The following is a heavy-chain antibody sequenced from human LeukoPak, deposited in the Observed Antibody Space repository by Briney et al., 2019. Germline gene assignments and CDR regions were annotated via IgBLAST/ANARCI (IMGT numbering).Heavy chain of an antibody. Sequence: GGSLRLSCEASGLTFSSYSMSWVRQAPGKGLEWVSGISGSGGSTYYADSVKGRFTISRDNSKNTLHLQMNSLRAEDTAVYYCAKEVPGPPWLPYFDYWGQGTLVTVSS. CDR3: AKEVPGPPWLPYFDY. V-gene: IGHV3-23*01. CDR2: ISGSGGST. D-gene: IGHD5-12*01. J-gene: IGHJ4*02. CDR1: GLTFSSYS.